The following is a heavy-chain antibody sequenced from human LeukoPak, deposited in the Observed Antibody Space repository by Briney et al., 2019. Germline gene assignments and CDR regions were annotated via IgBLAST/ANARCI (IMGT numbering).Heavy chain of an antibody. V-gene: IGHV1-18*01. D-gene: IGHD3-22*01. Sequence: ASVKVSFKASGYTFTSYGISWVRQAPGQGLEWMGWISAYNGNTNYAQKLQGRVTMTTDTSTSTAYMELRSLRSDDTAVYYCARETYATYYYDSSGYPDPSYFDYWGQGTLVTVSS. CDR2: ISAYNGNT. CDR1: GYTFTSYG. J-gene: IGHJ4*02. CDR3: ARETYATYYYDSSGYPDPSYFDY.